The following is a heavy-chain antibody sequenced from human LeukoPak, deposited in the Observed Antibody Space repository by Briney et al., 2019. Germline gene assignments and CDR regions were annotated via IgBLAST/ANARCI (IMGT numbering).Heavy chain of an antibody. Sequence: GGSLRLSCAASGFRFSIYGMSWVRQAPGKGLEWVSAISGRSDATYYADSVKGRFTISRDNSKNTLYLQMNSLRAEDTAVYYCAKSEACSGDSCYSPNYYYYGMDVWGQGTTVTVSS. CDR3: AKSEACSGDSCYSPNYYYYGMDV. V-gene: IGHV3-23*01. J-gene: IGHJ6*02. D-gene: IGHD2-15*01. CDR2: ISGRSDAT. CDR1: GFRFSIYG.